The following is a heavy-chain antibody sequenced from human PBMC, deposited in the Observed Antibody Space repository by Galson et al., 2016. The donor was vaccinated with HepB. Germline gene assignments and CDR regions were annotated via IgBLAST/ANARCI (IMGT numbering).Heavy chain of an antibody. V-gene: IGHV3-23*01. CDR1: GFTFSAYA. J-gene: IGHJ4*02. CDR2: ILDNGETT. Sequence: SLRLSCAASGFTFSAYAMTWVRQVPGQGLEWVSGILDNGETTYYAGSVKGRFTISRDNFKDMLYLQMNNLRADDTAVYYCARAAQWESDFWGQGTLAIVSS. CDR3: ARAAQWESDF. D-gene: IGHD1-26*01.